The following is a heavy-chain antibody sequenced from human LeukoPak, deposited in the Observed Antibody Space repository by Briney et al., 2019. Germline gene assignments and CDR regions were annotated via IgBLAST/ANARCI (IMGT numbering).Heavy chain of an antibody. V-gene: IGHV4-38-2*02. CDR3: ARDHIGGYYFY. CDR2: IYYSGST. CDR1: GYSISSGYY. J-gene: IGHJ4*02. D-gene: IGHD3-10*01. Sequence: ASETLSLTCTVSGYSISSGYYWGWIRQPPGKGLEWIGSIYYSGSTYYNPSLKSRVTISVDTSKNQFSLKLSSVTAADTAVYYCARDHIGGYYFYWGQGTLVTVSS.